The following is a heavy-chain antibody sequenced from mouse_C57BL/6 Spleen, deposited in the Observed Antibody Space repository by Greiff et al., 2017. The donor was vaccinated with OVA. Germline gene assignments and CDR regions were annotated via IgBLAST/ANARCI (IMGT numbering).Heavy chain of an antibody. V-gene: IGHV10-3*01. CDR1: GFTFNTYA. J-gene: IGHJ2*01. Sequence: EVQLVESGGGLVQPKGSLKLSCAASGFTFNTYAMHWVRQAPGKGLEWVARIRSKSSNYATYYADSVKDRFTISRDDSQSMLYLQMKNLKTEDTAMYYCVRENYGSSYEPDFDYWGQGTTLTVSS. CDR3: VRENYGSSYEPDFDY. CDR2: IRSKSSNYAT. D-gene: IGHD1-1*01.